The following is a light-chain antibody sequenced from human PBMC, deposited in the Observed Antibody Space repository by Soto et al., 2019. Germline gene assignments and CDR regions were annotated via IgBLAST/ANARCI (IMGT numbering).Light chain of an antibody. CDR2: DVN. CDR3: SSYTGSSTFV. CDR1: SSDVGGYDY. Sequence: QSVLTQPASVSESPGQSITISCTGTSSDVGGYDYVSWYQQLPGKAPKLLIYDVNNRPSGVSHRFSGSKSGNTASLTISGLQVEDEADYYCSSYTGSSTFVFGTGTKVTVL. J-gene: IGLJ1*01. V-gene: IGLV2-14*01.